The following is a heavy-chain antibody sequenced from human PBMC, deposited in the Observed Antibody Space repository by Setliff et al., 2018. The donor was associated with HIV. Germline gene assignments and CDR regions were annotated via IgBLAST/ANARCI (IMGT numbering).Heavy chain of an antibody. CDR2: INPQTGGT. CDR1: GYTLSSHY. D-gene: IGHD3-10*01. V-gene: IGHV1-2*02. Sequence: ASVKVSCKASGYTLSSHYIHWVRQAPGHRPEWVGWINPQTGGTNFAQKFQGRVTMTRDTSISTAYMELSRLRSDDTAVYYCASSIYGYGSGSYDSDPFDIWGQGTMVTVSS. J-gene: IGHJ3*02. CDR3: ASSIYGYGSGSYDSDPFDI.